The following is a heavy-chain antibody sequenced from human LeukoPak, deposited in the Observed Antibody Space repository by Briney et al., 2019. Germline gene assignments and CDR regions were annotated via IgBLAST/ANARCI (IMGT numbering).Heavy chain of an antibody. V-gene: IGHV3-21*01. CDR3: ASGIVGARNY. CDR1: GFTLSSCS. CDR2: ISSSSSYI. D-gene: IGHD1-26*01. J-gene: IGHJ4*02. Sequence: GGSLRLSCAASGFTLSSCSMNWVRQAPGKGLEWVSSISSSSSYIYYADSVKGRFTISRDNAKNSLYLQLNSLRAEDTAVYYCASGIVGARNYWGQGTLVTVSS.